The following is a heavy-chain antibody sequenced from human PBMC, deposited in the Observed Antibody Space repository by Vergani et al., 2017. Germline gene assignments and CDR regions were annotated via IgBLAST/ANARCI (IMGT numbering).Heavy chain of an antibody. J-gene: IGHJ4*02. Sequence: QVQLQESGPGLLKPSETLSLTCTVSGGSISSYYWSWIRQPPGKGLEWIGYIYYSGSTNYNPSLKSRVTISVDTSKNQFSLKLSSVTAADTALYYCARGYSYGRIDYWGQGTLVTVSS. CDR1: GGSISSYY. D-gene: IGHD5-18*01. CDR2: IYYSGST. CDR3: ARGYSYGRIDY. V-gene: IGHV4-59*01.